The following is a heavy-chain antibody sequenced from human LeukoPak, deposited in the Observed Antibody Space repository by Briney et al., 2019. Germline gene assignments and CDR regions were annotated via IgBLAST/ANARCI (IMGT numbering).Heavy chain of an antibody. Sequence: GGSLRLSCAASGFTFSSYGMHWVRQAPGKGLEWVAFIRYDGSNKYYADSVKGRFTISRDNSKNTLYLQMNSLRAEDTAVYYCARDFGGSYFQVWFDPWGQGTLVTVSS. CDR1: GFTFSSYG. CDR2: IRYDGSNK. CDR3: ARDFGGSYFQVWFDP. V-gene: IGHV3-30*02. J-gene: IGHJ5*02. D-gene: IGHD1-26*01.